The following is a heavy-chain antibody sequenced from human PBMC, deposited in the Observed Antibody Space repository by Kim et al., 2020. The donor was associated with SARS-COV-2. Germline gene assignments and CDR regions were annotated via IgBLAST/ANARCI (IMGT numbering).Heavy chain of an antibody. J-gene: IGHJ6*02. CDR1: GFTFSSYD. CDR3: ARGSYGSGSYYPFGGMDV. CDR2: IGTAGDT. V-gene: IGHV3-13*04. Sequence: GGSLRLSCAASGFTFSSYDMHWVRQATGKGLEWVSAIGTAGDTYYPGSVKGRFTISRENAKNSLYLQMNSLRAGDTAVYYCARGSYGSGSYYPFGGMDVWGQGTTVTVSS. D-gene: IGHD3-10*01.